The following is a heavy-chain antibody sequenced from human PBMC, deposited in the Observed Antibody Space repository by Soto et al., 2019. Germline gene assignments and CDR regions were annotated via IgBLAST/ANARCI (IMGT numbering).Heavy chain of an antibody. Sequence: PGWSLRLSCAASGFTFSNYGMHWVRQAPGKGLEWVAVIWYDGSNKYYADSVKGRFTISRDDSRDTLYLQMSSLRPEDTDVYYCARDHSGYYFDYWGQGTLVTVSS. CDR1: GFTFSNYG. V-gene: IGHV3-33*01. J-gene: IGHJ4*02. D-gene: IGHD5-12*01. CDR3: ARDHSGYYFDY. CDR2: IWYDGSNK.